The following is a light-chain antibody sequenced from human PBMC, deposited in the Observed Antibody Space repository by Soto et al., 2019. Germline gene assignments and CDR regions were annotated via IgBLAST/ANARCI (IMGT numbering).Light chain of an antibody. CDR3: QQRSNWPPSIT. J-gene: IGKJ5*01. V-gene: IGKV3-11*01. CDR2: DAS. CDR1: QSVTTY. Sequence: EIVMTQSPATLSVSPGERATFSCRASQSVTTYLAWYQQKPGQAPRLLIYDASTRATGIPARFSGSGSGTDFTLTIGSLEPEDFAVYYCQQRSNWPPSITFGQGTRLEIK.